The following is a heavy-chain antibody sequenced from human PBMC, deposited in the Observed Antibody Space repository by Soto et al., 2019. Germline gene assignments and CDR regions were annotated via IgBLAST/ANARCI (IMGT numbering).Heavy chain of an antibody. CDR1: GFSFSNYG. CDR3: ASDPRVETNLMAVFQG. Sequence: QVQLVESGGGVVQPGRSLRLSCAGSGFSFSNYGMHWVRQAPGKGLEWVALIWYDGSNKYYADSVKGRFTISRDNSKNTLYLQMSSLRNEDTDVYYCASDPRVETNLMAVFQGWGQGTLVTVSS. J-gene: IGHJ1*01. D-gene: IGHD2-8*01. V-gene: IGHV3-33*01. CDR2: IWYDGSNK.